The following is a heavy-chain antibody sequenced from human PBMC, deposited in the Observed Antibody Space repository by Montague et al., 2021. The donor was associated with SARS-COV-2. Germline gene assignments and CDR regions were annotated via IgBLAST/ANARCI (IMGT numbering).Heavy chain of an antibody. D-gene: IGHD3-3*01. J-gene: IGHJ4*02. V-gene: IGHV4-39*02. CDR1: DDSITSSTYY. CDR3: ARGRSGFFNPLDY. CDR2: IYYTGST. Sequence: SETLSLTCAVSDDSITSSTYYWAWIRQPPGKGLEWIGSIYYTGSTYYNPSLKSRVTMSVDTSKKHFSLNLNSVTAADTAVYYCARGRSGFFNPLDYWGQGTLFTVSS.